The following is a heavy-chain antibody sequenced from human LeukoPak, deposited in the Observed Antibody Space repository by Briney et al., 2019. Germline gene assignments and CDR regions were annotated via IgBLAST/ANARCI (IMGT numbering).Heavy chain of an antibody. CDR1: GFTFSTYT. J-gene: IGHJ6*02. Sequence: GGSLRLSCAASGFTFSTYTMHWVRQAPVNGLEWVAVISYEGNNKYYADSVKGRFTISRDNSKNTLYLQMNSLRVDDTAVYYCARVRLASFYYGMDVWGQGTTVGVSS. D-gene: IGHD3-9*01. V-gene: IGHV3-30-3*01. CDR3: ARVRLASFYYGMDV. CDR2: ISYEGNNK.